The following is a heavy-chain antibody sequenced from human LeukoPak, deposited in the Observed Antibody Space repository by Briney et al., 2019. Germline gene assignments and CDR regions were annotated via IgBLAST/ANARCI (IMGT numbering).Heavy chain of an antibody. D-gene: IGHD3-9*01. Sequence: GGSLRLSCAASGFTFSSYAMHWVRQAPGKGLEYVSAISSNGVSTYYANSLKGRFTISRDNSKNTLYLQMGSLGAEDMAVYYCAGRSIYNILTGHFDYWGQGTLVTVSS. CDR2: ISSNGVST. J-gene: IGHJ4*02. CDR3: AGRSIYNILTGHFDY. CDR1: GFTFSSYA. V-gene: IGHV3-64*01.